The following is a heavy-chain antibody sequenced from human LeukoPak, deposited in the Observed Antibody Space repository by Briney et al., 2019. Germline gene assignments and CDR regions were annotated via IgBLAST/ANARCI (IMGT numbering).Heavy chain of an antibody. Sequence: SETLSLTCAVYGGSFSSYYWNWIRQPPGKGLEWIGYIYYSGSTNYNPSLKSRVTISVDTSKNQFSLKLSSVTAADTAVYYCARSLYYYGSGSFDIWGQGTMVTVSS. J-gene: IGHJ3*02. CDR2: IYYSGST. V-gene: IGHV4-59*01. D-gene: IGHD3-10*01. CDR1: GGSFSSYY. CDR3: ARSLYYYGSGSFDI.